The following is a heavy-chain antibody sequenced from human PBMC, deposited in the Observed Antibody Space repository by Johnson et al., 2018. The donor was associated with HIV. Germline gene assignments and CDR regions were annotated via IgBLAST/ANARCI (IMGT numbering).Heavy chain of an antibody. J-gene: IGHJ3*02. D-gene: IGHD3-22*01. V-gene: IGHV3-30*19. CDR2: ISYDGSDK. CDR1: GFTFSSYG. Sequence: VQLVESGGGVVQPGGSLRLSCAASGFTFSSYGMHWVRQAPAKGLEWVAVISYDGSDKDYADSVKGRFTISRDNAKNSLYLQMNSLRAEDTAVYYCARDSRISLIVVVSRGGFDIWGQGTMVTVSS. CDR3: ARDSRISLIVVVSRGGFDI.